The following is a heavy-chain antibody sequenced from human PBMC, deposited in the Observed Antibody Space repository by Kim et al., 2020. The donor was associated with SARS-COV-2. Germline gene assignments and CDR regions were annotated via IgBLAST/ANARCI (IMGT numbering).Heavy chain of an antibody. J-gene: IGHJ4*02. CDR3: AKDLDSSSWYDLDY. Sequence: GGSLRLSCAASGFTFSSYGMHWVRQAPGKGLEWVAVISYDGSNKYYADSVKGRFTISRDNSKNTLYLQMNSLRAEDTAVYYCAKDLDSSSWYDLDYWGQGTLVTVSS. D-gene: IGHD6-13*01. CDR2: ISYDGSNK. V-gene: IGHV3-30*18. CDR1: GFTFSSYG.